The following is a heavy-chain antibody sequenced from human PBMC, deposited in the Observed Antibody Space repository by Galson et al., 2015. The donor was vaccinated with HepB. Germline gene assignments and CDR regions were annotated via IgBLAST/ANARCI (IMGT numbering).Heavy chain of an antibody. V-gene: IGHV5-51*03. D-gene: IGHD2-2*01. CDR3: ARGGYCSRNSCYADY. CDR2: IYPGDSDT. J-gene: IGHJ4*02. Sequence: QSGAEVKKPGESLKISCEGSGYSFTTYWIAWVRQMPGKGLEWMGIIYPGDSDTRYSPSFQGQVTISADKSISTAYLQWSSLKASDTAMYYCARGGYCSRNSCYADYWGQGALVTVSS. CDR1: GYSFTTYW.